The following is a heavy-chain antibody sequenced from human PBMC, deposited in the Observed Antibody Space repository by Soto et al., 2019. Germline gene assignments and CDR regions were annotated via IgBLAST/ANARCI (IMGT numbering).Heavy chain of an antibody. CDR2: IYHSGST. CDR1: VGSISSGGYS. J-gene: IGHJ5*02. CDR3: ARAIGDDFWSGYYQRIPGNKWWFEP. Sequence: SETLSLTCAFSVGSISSGGYSCSWIRQPPWKGLEWIGYIYHSGSTYYNPSLKSRVTISVDRSKNQFSLKLSSVTAADTAVYYCARAIGDDFWSGYYQRIPGNKWWFEPWGQGTLVIVSS. D-gene: IGHD3-3*01. V-gene: IGHV4-30-2*01.